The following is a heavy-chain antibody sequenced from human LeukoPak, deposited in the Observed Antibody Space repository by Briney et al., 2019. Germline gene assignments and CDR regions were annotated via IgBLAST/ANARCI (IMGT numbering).Heavy chain of an antibody. Sequence: GGSLRLSCAAYGFTFDDYAMHWVRQAPGKGLEWVSGISWNSGSIGYADSVKGRFTISRDNAKNSLYLHMSSLRAEDTAVYYCAKEPRGSSSRLISFDYWGQGTLVTVSS. J-gene: IGHJ4*02. D-gene: IGHD6-13*01. V-gene: IGHV3-9*01. CDR1: GFTFDDYA. CDR3: AKEPRGSSSRLISFDY. CDR2: ISWNSGSI.